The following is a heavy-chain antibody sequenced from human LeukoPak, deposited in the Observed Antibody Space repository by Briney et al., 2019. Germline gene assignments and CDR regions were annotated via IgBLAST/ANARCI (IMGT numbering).Heavy chain of an antibody. J-gene: IGHJ4*02. D-gene: IGHD6-13*01. CDR1: GYTFTGYY. V-gene: IGHV1-2*02. CDR2: INPNSGGT. CDR3: ARDGAAAAGLHHY. Sequence: ASVKVSCKASGYTFTGYYMHWVRQAPGQGLEWMGWINPNSGGTNYAQKFQGRVTMTRDTSISTAYMELSRLRSDDTAVYYCARDGAAAAGLHHYWGQGTLVTVSS.